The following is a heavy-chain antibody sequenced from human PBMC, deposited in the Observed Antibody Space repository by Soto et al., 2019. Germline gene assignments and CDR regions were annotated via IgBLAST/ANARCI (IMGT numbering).Heavy chain of an antibody. CDR3: ARAAAARPSPYYFDY. D-gene: IGHD6-6*01. CDR2: IWYDGSNK. J-gene: IGHJ4*02. V-gene: IGHV3-33*01. Sequence: QVQLVESGGGVVQPGRSLRLSCAAYGFNFSSYGMHWVRQAPGKGLEWVAVIWYDGSNKYYADSVKGRFTISRDNSKNTLYLQMNSLRAEVTAVYYCARAAAARPSPYYFDYWGQGTLVTVSS. CDR1: GFNFSSYG.